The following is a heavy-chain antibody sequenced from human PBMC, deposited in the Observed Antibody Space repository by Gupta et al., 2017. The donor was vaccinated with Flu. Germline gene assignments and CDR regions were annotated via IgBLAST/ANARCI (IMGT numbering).Heavy chain of an antibody. CDR2: VSGSTGNT. CDR1: GFTFSSYA. V-gene: IGHV3-23*01. J-gene: IGHJ4*02. CDR3: AKESQYDRTGYDPVDY. Sequence: EVQLLESGGGLVQPGGSLRLSCAASGFTFSSYAMDWVRQAPGKGLEWVSGVSGSTGNTYYADSVKGRFTISRDDSKNTLYLQMTSLRAEDTAVYYCAKESQYDRTGYDPVDYWGQGTLVTVSS. D-gene: IGHD3-22*01.